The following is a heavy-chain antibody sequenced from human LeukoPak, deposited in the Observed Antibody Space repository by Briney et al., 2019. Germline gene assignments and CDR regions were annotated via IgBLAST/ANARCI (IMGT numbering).Heavy chain of an antibody. V-gene: IGHV4-39*02. CDR3: ASRTIFDGFDI. D-gene: IGHD3-3*01. CDR2: ISYTGTT. Sequence: SETLSLTCTVSSASITSSPYFWAWIRQSPGKGLEWVGTISYTGTTYYNPSLKSRVTISVDTSKNHFSLKLSSVTAADTAVYYCASRTIFDGFDIWGQGTMVTVSS. CDR1: SASITSSPYF. J-gene: IGHJ3*02.